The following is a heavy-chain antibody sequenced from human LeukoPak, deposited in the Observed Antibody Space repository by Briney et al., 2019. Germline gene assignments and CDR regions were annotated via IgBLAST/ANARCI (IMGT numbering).Heavy chain of an antibody. J-gene: IGHJ4*02. Sequence: ASVKVSCKASGYTFTSYYMHWARQAPGQGLEWMGIINPSGGSTSYAQKSQGRVTMTRDTSTSTVYMELSSLRSEDTAVYYCAREEDGSSTSMPPGYFDYWGQGTLVTVSS. V-gene: IGHV1-46*01. CDR3: AREEDGSSTSMPPGYFDY. CDR1: GYTFTSYY. CDR2: INPSGGST. D-gene: IGHD2-2*01.